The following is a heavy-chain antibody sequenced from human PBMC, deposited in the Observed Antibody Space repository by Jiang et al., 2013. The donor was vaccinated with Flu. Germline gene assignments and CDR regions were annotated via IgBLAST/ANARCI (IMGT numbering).Heavy chain of an antibody. Sequence: QLLESGERGPAWEVPETLLCSSGFTSVAMLCTGSARLQARGWSGWQLYHMMEAINTTQTPCKGRFTISRDNSKNTLYLQMNSLRAEDTAVYYCARVSSWVYYGMDVWGQGTTVTVSS. D-gene: IGHD6-13*01. CDR1: GFTSVAML. V-gene: IGHV3-30-3*01. CDR2: YHMMEAI. J-gene: IGHJ6*02. CDR3: ARVSSWVYYGMDV.